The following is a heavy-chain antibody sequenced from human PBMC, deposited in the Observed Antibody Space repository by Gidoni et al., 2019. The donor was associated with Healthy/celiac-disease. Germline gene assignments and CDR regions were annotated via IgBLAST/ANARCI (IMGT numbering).Heavy chain of an antibody. CDR3: ARVEKGYYYGSGSYFDY. CDR1: GGTFSSYA. J-gene: IGHJ4*02. CDR2: SIPIFGTA. D-gene: IGHD3-10*01. V-gene: IGHV1-69*01. Sequence: QVQLVQSGAEVKKPGSSVKVSCKASGGTFSSYAISWVRQAPGQGLEWMGGSIPIFGTANYAQKFQGRVTITADESTSTAYMELSSLRSEDTAVYYCARVEKGYYYGSGSYFDYWGQGTLVTVSS.